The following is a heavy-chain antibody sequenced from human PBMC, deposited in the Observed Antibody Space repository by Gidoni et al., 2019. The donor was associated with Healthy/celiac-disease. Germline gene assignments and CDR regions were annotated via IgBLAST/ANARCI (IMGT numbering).Heavy chain of an antibody. Sequence: EVQLVEPGGGLVPPGGSLKLLCEAAGSTGSGVAMHWVRQASWQGLELVGRIIRTANSSATAYAASGNGGFTLSRDDSKNTAYLPMHRLRSEATAVDYCSHTPSTVTTRYYYYVMAVWGHGTTVTVSS. V-gene: IGHV3-73*02. CDR1: GSTGSGVA. D-gene: IGHD4-17*01. CDR3: SHTPSTVTTRYYYYVMAV. J-gene: IGHJ6*02. CDR2: IIRTANSSAT.